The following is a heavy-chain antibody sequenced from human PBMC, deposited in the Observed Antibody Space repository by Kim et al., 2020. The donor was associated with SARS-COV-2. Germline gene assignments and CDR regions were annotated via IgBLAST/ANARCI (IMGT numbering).Heavy chain of an antibody. V-gene: IGHV4-34*01. D-gene: IGHD3-9*01. CDR2: INHSGST. J-gene: IGHJ6*02. CDR1: GGSFSGYY. Sequence: SETLSLTCAVYGGSFSGYYWSWIRQPPGKGLEWIGEINHSGSTNYNPSLKSRVTISVDTSKNQFSLKLSSVTAADTAVYYCARGKVRYFDWLLRPGDVGVYYYYGMDVWGQGTTVTVSS. CDR3: ARGKVRYFDWLLRPGDVGVYYYYGMDV.